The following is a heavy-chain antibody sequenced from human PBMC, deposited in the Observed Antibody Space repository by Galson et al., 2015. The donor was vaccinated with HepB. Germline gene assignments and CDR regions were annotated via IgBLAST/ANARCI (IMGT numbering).Heavy chain of an antibody. V-gene: IGHV1-2*02. J-gene: IGHJ4*02. CDR1: GYMFTGKY. CDR2: VHPDSGGT. D-gene: IGHD6-19*01. CDR3: ARVPRYSSGYDSS. Sequence: SVKVSCKASGYMFTGKYIHWVRQAPGPGLEWMGWVHPDSGGTSYAQKFQGRVTMTRDTSISTAYMELSRLRSDDTAVYYCARVPRYSSGYDSSWGQGTLVTVS.